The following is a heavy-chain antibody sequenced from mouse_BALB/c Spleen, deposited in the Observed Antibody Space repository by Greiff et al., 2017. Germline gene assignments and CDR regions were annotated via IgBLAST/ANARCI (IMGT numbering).Heavy chain of an antibody. CDR1: GFTFSSYA. Sequence: DVKLVESGGGLVKPGGSLKLSCAASGFTFSSYAMSWVRQTPEKRLEWVASISSGGSTYYPDSVKGRFTISRDNARNILYLQMSSLRSEDTAMYYCARDRALYYAMDYWGQGTSVTVSS. CDR3: ARDRALYYAMDY. CDR2: ISSGGST. J-gene: IGHJ4*01. D-gene: IGHD3-1*01. V-gene: IGHV5-6-5*01.